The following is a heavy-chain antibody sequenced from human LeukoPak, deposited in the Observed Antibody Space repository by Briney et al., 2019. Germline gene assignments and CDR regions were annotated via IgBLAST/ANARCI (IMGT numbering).Heavy chain of an antibody. CDR2: INPNSGGT. D-gene: IGHD3-10*01. V-gene: IGHV1-2*06. CDR1: GYTLTGYY. Sequence: ASVKASCKASGYTLTGYYMHWVRQAPGQGLEWMGRINPNSGGTNYAQKFQGRVTMTRDTSISTAYMELSRLRSDDTAVYYCARASITYYYGSGSYYNVYPDYWGQGTLVTVSS. CDR3: ARASITYYYGSGSYYNVYPDY. J-gene: IGHJ4*02.